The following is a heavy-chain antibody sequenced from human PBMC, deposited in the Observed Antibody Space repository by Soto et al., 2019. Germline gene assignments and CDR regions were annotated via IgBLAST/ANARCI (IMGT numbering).Heavy chain of an antibody. CDR1: GGSISSSNW. Sequence: SETLSLTCAVSGGSISSSNWWSWVRQPPGKGLEWIGEIYHSGSTNYNPPLKSRVTISVDKSKNQFSLKLSSVTAADTAVYYCASIAARLYYYGMDVWGQGTTVTVSS. CDR2: IYHSGST. CDR3: ASIAARLYYYGMDV. J-gene: IGHJ6*02. V-gene: IGHV4-4*02. D-gene: IGHD6-6*01.